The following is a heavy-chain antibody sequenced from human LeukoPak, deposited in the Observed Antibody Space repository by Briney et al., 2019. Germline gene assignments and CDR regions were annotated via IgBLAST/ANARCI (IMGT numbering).Heavy chain of an antibody. CDR2: ISVYNGNT. D-gene: IGHD1-26*01. Sequence: VASVKVSCKASGYTFTDYGITWVRQAPGQGLEWMGWISVYNGNTNYARNLQGRVTMTTDTSTGTAYMELRSLRSDDTAVYYCARDYYSGSYYGEYWGQGSLVIVSS. CDR1: GYTFTDYG. J-gene: IGHJ4*02. CDR3: ARDYYSGSYYGEY. V-gene: IGHV1-18*01.